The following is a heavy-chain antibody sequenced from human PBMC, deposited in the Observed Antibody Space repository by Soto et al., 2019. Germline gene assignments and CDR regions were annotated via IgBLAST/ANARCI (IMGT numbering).Heavy chain of an antibody. Sequence: QVQLVESGGGVVQPGRSLRLSCAASGFTFSSYGMHWVRQAPGKGLEWVALISYDGSDKYYADTVKGRFTISRDNSKNTVYLQMNSLRVEDTAVYYCGSGQDFADYWGQGTLVTVSS. CDR2: ISYDGSDK. D-gene: IGHD3-10*01. V-gene: IGHV3-30*03. CDR3: GSGQDFADY. J-gene: IGHJ4*02. CDR1: GFTFSSYG.